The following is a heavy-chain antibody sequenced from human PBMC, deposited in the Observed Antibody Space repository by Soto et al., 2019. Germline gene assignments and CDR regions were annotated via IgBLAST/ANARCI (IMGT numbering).Heavy chain of an antibody. J-gene: IGHJ4*02. V-gene: IGHV1-2*02. D-gene: IGHD5-12*01. CDR3: ARGWAVDLGATIHPTEIDH. Sequence: GASVKVSCKASGYTFTGYYMHWVRQAPGQGLEWMGWINPNSGGTNYAQKFQGRVTMTRGTSISTAYMELSRLKSDDTAVYYCARGWAVDLGATIHPTEIDHWGQGTLVTVSS. CDR2: INPNSGGT. CDR1: GYTFTGYY.